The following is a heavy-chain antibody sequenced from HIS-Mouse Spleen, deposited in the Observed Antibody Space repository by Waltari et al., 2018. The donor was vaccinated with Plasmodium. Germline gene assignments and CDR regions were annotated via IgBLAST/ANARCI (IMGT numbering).Heavy chain of an antibody. J-gene: IGHJ3*02. CDR2: IGTAGDT. V-gene: IGHV3-13*01. D-gene: IGHD1-1*01. Sequence: EVQLVESGGGLVQPGGSLRLSCAASGFPFSSYDIHWVRQATGKGLEWVSAIGTAGDTYYPGSVKGRFTISRENAKNSLYLQMNSLRAGDTAVYYCARGRWNHAFDIWGQGTMVTVSS. CDR1: GFPFSSYD. CDR3: ARGRWNHAFDI.